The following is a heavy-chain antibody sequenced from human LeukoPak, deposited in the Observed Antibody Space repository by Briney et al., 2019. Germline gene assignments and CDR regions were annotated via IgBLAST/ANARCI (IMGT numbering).Heavy chain of an antibody. CDR1: GGSMSSYY. V-gene: IGHV4-59*08. D-gene: IGHD5-24*01. Sequence: SETLSLTCTVSGGSMSSYYWSWIRQPPGKGQERIGYIYYSGSTKYNPSLKSRVTISVDTSKNQFSLKLSSVTAADTAVYYCARGARAGYNLEPFDYWGRGTLVTVSS. CDR3: ARGARAGYNLEPFDY. CDR2: IYYSGST. J-gene: IGHJ4*02.